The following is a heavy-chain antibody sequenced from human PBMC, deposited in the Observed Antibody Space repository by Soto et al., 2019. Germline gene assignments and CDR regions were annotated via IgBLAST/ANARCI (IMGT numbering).Heavy chain of an antibody. V-gene: IGHV5-51*01. CDR3: ARQGRFYWFDP. CDR1: GYTFTIYC. D-gene: IGHD3-16*01. CDR2: IHPGESDT. J-gene: IGHJ5*02. Sequence: GESLKISCNGFGYTFTIYCIGLVLQMPGKGLEWMGIIHPGESDTSYSPSFQGQVTISADKSISTAYLQWSSLKASDTAIYYCARQGRFYWFDPWGQGTLVTVSS.